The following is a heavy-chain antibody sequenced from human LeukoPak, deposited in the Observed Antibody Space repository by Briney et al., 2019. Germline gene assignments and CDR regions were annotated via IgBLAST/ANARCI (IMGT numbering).Heavy chain of an antibody. CDR2: INPNSGGT. V-gene: IGHV1-2*02. D-gene: IGHD3-3*01. CDR3: ARGEGITIFGVVIGQNDY. CDR1: GYTFTGYY. J-gene: IGHJ4*02. Sequence: AASVKVSCKASGYTFTGYYMHWVRQAPGQGLEWMGWINPNSGGTNYAQKFQGRVTMTRDTSISTAYMELSRLRSDDTAVYYCARGEGITIFGVVIGQNDYWGQGTLVTVSS.